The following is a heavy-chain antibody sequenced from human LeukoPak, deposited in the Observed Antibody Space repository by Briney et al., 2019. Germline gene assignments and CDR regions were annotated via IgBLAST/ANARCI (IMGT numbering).Heavy chain of an antibody. CDR2: INPNSGDT. J-gene: IGHJ4*02. CDR3: ARAKASRQKMLRITEFEC. V-gene: IGHV1-2*02. D-gene: IGHD3-10*01. CDR1: GYTFTGYY. Sequence: ASVKVSCKASGYTFTGYYMHWVRQAPGQGLEWMGWINPNSGDTNYAQKFKGRVTMTRDTSISTAYMELSRLRSDDTAVYYCARAKASRQKMLRITEFECWGQGTLVTVSS.